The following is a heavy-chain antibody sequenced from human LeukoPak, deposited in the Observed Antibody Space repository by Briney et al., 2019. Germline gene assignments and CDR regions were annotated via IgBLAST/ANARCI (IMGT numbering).Heavy chain of an antibody. CDR2: IGNKANNYAT. J-gene: IGHJ4*02. CDR3: TGTYYDILTGYYTFDY. V-gene: IGHV3-73*01. D-gene: IGHD3-9*01. CDR1: GFTFSGSA. Sequence: GGSLRLSCAASGFTFSGSAMHWVRQASGKGLQWVGRIGNKANNYATTYAASVKGRFTISRDDSKNTAYLQMNSLKTEDTAVYYCTGTYYDILTGYYTFDYWGQGTLVTVSS.